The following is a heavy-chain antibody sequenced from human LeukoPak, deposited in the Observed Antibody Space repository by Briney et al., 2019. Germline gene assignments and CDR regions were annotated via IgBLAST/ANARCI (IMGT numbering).Heavy chain of an antibody. Sequence: GGSLRLSCAASRFTFSYYWMNWVRQAPGKGLEWVSYISSSSGTVHYADSVQGRFTISRDNAKNSLYLQMNSLRAEDTAVYYCAGADYYYYYGMDVWGQGTTVTVSS. CDR2: ISSSSGTV. J-gene: IGHJ6*02. CDR1: RFTFSYYW. V-gene: IGHV3-48*04. CDR3: AGADYYYYYGMDV.